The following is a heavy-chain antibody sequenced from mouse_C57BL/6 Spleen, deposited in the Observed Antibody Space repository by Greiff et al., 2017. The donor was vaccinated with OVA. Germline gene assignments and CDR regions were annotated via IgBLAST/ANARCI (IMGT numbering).Heavy chain of an antibody. Sequence: EVKVVESGGGLVKPGGSLKLSCAASGFTFSSYAMSWVRQTPEKRLEWVATISDGGSYTYYPDNVKGRFTISRDNAKNNLYLQMSHLKSEDTAMYYCARYSSGYPWFAYWGQGTLVTVSA. CDR2: ISDGGSYT. D-gene: IGHD3-2*02. CDR1: GFTFSSYA. CDR3: ARYSSGYPWFAY. V-gene: IGHV5-4*03. J-gene: IGHJ3*01.